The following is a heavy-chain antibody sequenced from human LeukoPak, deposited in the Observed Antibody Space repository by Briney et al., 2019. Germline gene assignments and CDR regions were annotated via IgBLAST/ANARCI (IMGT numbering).Heavy chain of an antibody. CDR2: ITDSGGST. Sequence: GGSLRLSCAASGLRFSWYGMSWVRQAPGKGLEWVSTITDSGGSTYYPDSVKGRFTISRDNSKNMLYLQMNSLRAEDTAVYYCAKRMITLGGVITNYFDYWGQGTLVTVSS. J-gene: IGHJ4*02. V-gene: IGHV3-23*01. D-gene: IGHD3-16*02. CDR1: GLRFSWYG. CDR3: AKRMITLGGVITNYFDY.